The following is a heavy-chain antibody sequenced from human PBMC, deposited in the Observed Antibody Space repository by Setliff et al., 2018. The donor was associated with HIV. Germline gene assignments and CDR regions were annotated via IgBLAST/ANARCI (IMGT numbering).Heavy chain of an antibody. CDR1: GYTFTSYG. Sequence: GASVKVSCKASGYTFTSYGISWVRQAPGQGLEWMGWISAYNGNTNYAQKLQGSVIMTRDTSISTVYIRLISLKSDDTAVYYCARISPTLDYWGQGTLVTVSS. CDR2: ISAYNGNT. CDR3: ARISPTLDY. J-gene: IGHJ4*02. V-gene: IGHV1-18*01.